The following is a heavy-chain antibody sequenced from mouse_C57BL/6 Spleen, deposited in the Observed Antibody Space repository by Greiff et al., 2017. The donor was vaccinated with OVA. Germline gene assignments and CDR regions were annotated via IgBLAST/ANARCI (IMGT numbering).Heavy chain of an antibody. V-gene: IGHV1-72*01. D-gene: IGHD1-1*01. CDR1: GYTFTSYW. CDR2: IDPNSGGT. J-gene: IGHJ1*03. Sequence: VQLQQPGAELVKPGASVKLSCKASGYTFTSYWMHWVKQRPGRGLEWIGKIDPNSGGTKYNEKFKSKATLTVDKPSSTAYMQLSSLTSEDSAVFSGVRSYYCGSSYWYFDVWGTGTTVTVSS. CDR3: VRSYYCGSSYWYFDV.